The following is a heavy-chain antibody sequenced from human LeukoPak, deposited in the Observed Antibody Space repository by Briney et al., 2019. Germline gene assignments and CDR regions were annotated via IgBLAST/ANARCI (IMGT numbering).Heavy chain of an antibody. CDR1: GGSVSSGSYY. D-gene: IGHD3-10*01. CDR3: ARDAPSGGSFDP. J-gene: IGHJ5*02. Sequence: SETLSLTCTVSGGSVSSGSYYWSWIRQPPGKGLEWIGYIYYSGSTYYNPSLKSRVTISVDTSKNQFSLKLSSVTAADTAVYYCARDAPSGGSFDPWGQGTLVTVSS. CDR2: IYYSGST. V-gene: IGHV4-61*01.